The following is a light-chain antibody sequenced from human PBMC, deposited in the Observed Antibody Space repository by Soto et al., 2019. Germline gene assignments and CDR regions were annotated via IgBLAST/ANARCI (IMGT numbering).Light chain of an antibody. CDR1: QSISSW. CDR3: QQYNSYI. Sequence: DIQMTQSPSTLSASVGDRVTITCRASQSISSWLAWYQQKPGKAPKLLIYDASSLESGVPSRFSGSGSGTEFTLTISSLQPDDFATYYCQQYNSYIFGQGTDWRL. J-gene: IGKJ5*01. V-gene: IGKV1-5*01. CDR2: DAS.